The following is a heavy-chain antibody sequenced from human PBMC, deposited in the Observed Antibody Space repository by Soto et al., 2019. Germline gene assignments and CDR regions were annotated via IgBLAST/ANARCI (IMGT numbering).Heavy chain of an antibody. V-gene: IGHV3-30*18. CDR3: AKDSPLRFLEWLLSTGGMDV. Sequence: GGSLRLSCAASGFTFSSYGMHWVRQAPGKGLEWVAVISYDGSNKYYADSVKGRFTISRDNSKNTLYLQMNSLRAEDTAVYYCAKDSPLRFLEWLLSTGGMDVWGQGTTVTVSS. CDR2: ISYDGSNK. D-gene: IGHD3-3*01. CDR1: GFTFSSYG. J-gene: IGHJ6*02.